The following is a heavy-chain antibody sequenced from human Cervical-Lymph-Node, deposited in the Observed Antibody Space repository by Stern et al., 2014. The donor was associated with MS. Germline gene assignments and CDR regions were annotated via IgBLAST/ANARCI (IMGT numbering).Heavy chain of an antibody. CDR2: ISWSSGKI. D-gene: IGHD2-15*01. CDR3: ARAIGFCSGGNCEPYYYYGIDV. CDR1: GVWFDDYA. Sequence: EVQLVESGGDLVQPGRSLRLSCAASGVWFDDYAMYWVRQAPGKGLEWVSGISWSSGKIGYADSLKGRFPISRDTLKNSLLLQMNSLRSEDTASYYCARAIGFCSGGNCEPYYYYGIDVWGQGTRVTVSS. J-gene: IGHJ6*02. V-gene: IGHV3-9*01.